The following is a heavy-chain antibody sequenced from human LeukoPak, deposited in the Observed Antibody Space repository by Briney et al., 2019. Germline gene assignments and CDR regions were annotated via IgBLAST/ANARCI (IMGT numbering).Heavy chain of an antibody. CDR3: ASSGGNTLDDAFDI. Sequence: GGSLRLSCAASGFTFSSYWMSWVRQAPGKGLEWVSSISSSSSYIYYADSVKGRFTISRDNAKNSLYLQMNSLRAEDTAVYYCASSGGNTLDDAFDIWGQGTMVTVSS. V-gene: IGHV3-21*01. D-gene: IGHD2-15*01. J-gene: IGHJ3*02. CDR2: ISSSSSYI. CDR1: GFTFSSYW.